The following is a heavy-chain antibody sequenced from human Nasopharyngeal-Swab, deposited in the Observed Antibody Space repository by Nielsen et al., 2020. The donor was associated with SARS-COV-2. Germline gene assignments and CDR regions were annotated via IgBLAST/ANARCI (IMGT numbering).Heavy chain of an antibody. CDR3: ARPYYDSSGYDAWFDP. J-gene: IGHJ5*02. CDR2: IYYSGST. Sequence: SETLSLTCTVSGGSISSSSYYWGWIRQPPGKGLEWIGSIYYSGSTYYNPSLKSRVTISVDTSKNQFSLKLSSATAADTAVYYCARPYYDSSGYDAWFDPWGQGTLVTVSS. CDR1: GGSISSSSYY. V-gene: IGHV4-39*01. D-gene: IGHD3-22*01.